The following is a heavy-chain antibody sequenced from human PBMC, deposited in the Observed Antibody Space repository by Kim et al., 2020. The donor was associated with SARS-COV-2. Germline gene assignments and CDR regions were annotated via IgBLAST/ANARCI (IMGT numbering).Heavy chain of an antibody. J-gene: IGHJ6*02. CDR1: GFTFSSYG. V-gene: IGHV3-30*18. D-gene: IGHD2-8*02. Sequence: GSLRLSCAASGFTFSSYGMHWVRQAPGKGLEWVAVISYDGSNKYYADSVKGRFTISRDNSKNTLYLQMNSLRAEDTAVYYCAKDLVVWDYGMDVWGQGTTVTVSS. CDR3: AKDLVVWDYGMDV. CDR2: ISYDGSNK.